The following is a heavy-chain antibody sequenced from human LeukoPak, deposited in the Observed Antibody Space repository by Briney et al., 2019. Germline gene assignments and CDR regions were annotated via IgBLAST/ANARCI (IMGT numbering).Heavy chain of an antibody. Sequence: QSGRSLRLSCAAAGFTFDAYAMHWGRQTPGKGLERVSGISRTSGSIGYVDYVKGRFTISRDNAKNSLYLQMNSLRAEDTALYYCAKDRGIMFRNFDYWGQGTLVTVSS. V-gene: IGHV3-9*01. D-gene: IGHD2-15*01. J-gene: IGHJ4*02. CDR2: ISRTSGSI. CDR3: AKDRGIMFRNFDY. CDR1: GFTFDAYA.